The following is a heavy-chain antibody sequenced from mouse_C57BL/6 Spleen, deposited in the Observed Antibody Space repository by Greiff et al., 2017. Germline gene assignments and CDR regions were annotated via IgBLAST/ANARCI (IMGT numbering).Heavy chain of an antibody. D-gene: IGHD4-1*01. V-gene: IGHV1-42*01. Sequence: EVQLQQPGPELVKPGASVKISCKASGYSFTGYYMNWVKQSPEKSLEWIGEINPSTGGTTYNQKFKAKATLTVDKSSSTAYMQLKSLTSEDSAVXDCARGGTGTFFDYWGQGTTLTVSS. CDR2: INPSTGGT. CDR1: GYSFTGYY. J-gene: IGHJ2*01. CDR3: ARGGTGTFFDY.